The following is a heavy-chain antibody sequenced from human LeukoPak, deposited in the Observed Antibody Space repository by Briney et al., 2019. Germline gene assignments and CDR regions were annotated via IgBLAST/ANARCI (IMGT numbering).Heavy chain of an antibody. CDR2: ISYIGST. V-gene: IGHV4-59*11. D-gene: IGHD4-17*01. CDR1: GGSFSSHY. CDR3: ARDPTTVTKGLDV. J-gene: IGHJ3*01. Sequence: PSETLSLTCTVSGGSFSSHYWSWIRQPPGKGLEWIGYISYIGSTNYNPSLKSRVTISVDTSKKQFSLKLSSVTAADTAVYYCARDPTTVTKGLDVWGRGTMVTVSS.